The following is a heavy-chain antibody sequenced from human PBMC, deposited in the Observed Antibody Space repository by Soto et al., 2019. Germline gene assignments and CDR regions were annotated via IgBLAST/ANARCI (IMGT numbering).Heavy chain of an antibody. Sequence: QVRLVHSETEVKKPGASVNVSCKASGYTFTSYTISWVRQAPGQGLEWMGWISANNGNTEFAQKFQDRLTMIADTTTSTAYLELRNLRPGDTAVYYCARSLPWFDPWVQGTLVAVSS. V-gene: IGHV1-18*01. CDR1: GYTFTSYT. CDR3: ARSLPWFDP. CDR2: ISANNGNT. J-gene: IGHJ5*02.